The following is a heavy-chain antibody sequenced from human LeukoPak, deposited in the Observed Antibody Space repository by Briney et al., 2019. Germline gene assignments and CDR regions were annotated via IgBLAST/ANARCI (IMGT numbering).Heavy chain of an antibody. D-gene: IGHD3-16*01. CDR3: ARTLWSVYYYYMDV. CDR2: IYHSGST. Sequence: SETLSLTCTVSGYFISSGYYWGWIRQPPGKGLEWIGSIYHSGSTYYNPSLKSRVTISVDTSKNQFSLKLSSVTAADTAVYYCARTLWSVYYYYMDVWGKGTTVTVSS. J-gene: IGHJ6*03. CDR1: GYFISSGYY. V-gene: IGHV4-38-2*02.